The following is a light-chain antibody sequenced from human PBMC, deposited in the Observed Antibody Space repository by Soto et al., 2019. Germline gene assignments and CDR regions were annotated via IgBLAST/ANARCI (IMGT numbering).Light chain of an antibody. J-gene: IGLJ1*01. CDR2: EGS. CDR1: SSDVGSYNL. V-gene: IGLV2-23*01. CDR3: CSYAGSRVYV. Sequence: QSVLTQPASVSGSPGQSITISCTGTSSDVGSYNLVSWYQQHPGKAPKLMIYEGSKRPSGVSDRFSGSKSGNTASLTISGLQADDEAGYSCCSYAGSRVYVFGTGTKVTVL.